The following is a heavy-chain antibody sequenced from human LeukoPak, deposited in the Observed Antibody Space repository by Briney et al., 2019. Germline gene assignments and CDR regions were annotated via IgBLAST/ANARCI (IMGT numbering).Heavy chain of an antibody. CDR2: INGDGKNI. J-gene: IGHJ6*02. CDR1: GFTFSSYW. Sequence: GGSLRLSCVASGFTFSSYWMHWVRQDPREGLVWVSRINGDGKNINYADSVRGRFTISRDNAKNTLYLQMNTLRVEDTAVYYCTRDLMDYDVSTGLHHYYMDVWGQGTTVTVSS. D-gene: IGHD3-9*01. V-gene: IGHV3-74*01. CDR3: TRDLMDYDVSTGLHHYYMDV.